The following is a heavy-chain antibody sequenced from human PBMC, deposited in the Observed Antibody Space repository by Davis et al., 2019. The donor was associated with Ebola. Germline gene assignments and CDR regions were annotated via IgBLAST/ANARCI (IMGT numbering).Heavy chain of an antibody. V-gene: IGHV4-31*03. CDR1: GGSISSGGYY. D-gene: IGHD4-17*01. CDR3: ARSVTKPYFDY. CDR2: IYYSGST. J-gene: IGHJ4*02. Sequence: LRLSCTVSGGSISSGGYYWSWIRQHPGKGLEWIGYIYYSGSTYYNPSLKSRVTISVDTSKNQFSLKLSSVTAADTAVYYCARSVTKPYFDYWGQGTLVTVSS.